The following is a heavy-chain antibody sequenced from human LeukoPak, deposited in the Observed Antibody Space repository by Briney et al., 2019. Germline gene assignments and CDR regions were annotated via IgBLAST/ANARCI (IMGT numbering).Heavy chain of an antibody. J-gene: IGHJ4*02. Sequence: ASVTVSLKSSGYTFTSYGFSWVRPPPGQGLEWLGWISAYNGNTNYAQKLQGRVTMTTDTSTSTAYMELRSRRSDDTTVYYCARDLVGATPRFDYWGQGTLVTVSS. D-gene: IGHD1-26*01. CDR1: GYTFTSYG. CDR2: ISAYNGNT. CDR3: ARDLVGATPRFDY. V-gene: IGHV1-18*01.